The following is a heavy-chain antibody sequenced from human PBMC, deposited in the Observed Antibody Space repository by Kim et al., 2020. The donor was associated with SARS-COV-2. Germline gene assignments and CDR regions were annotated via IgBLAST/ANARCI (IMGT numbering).Heavy chain of an antibody. Sequence: GGSLRLSCAASGFIFRNAWMSWVRQIPGKGLEWVGRIRSEFDGGTTDYAALAKGRFTISRDDSKNTLFLEMNSLKTEDTAVYYCTRDGSQVYNYYLMDVWGQGTTVTVSS. V-gene: IGHV3-15*01. D-gene: IGHD1-26*01. CDR1: GFIFRNAW. CDR2: IRSEFDGGTT. CDR3: TRDGSQVYNYYLMDV. J-gene: IGHJ6*02.